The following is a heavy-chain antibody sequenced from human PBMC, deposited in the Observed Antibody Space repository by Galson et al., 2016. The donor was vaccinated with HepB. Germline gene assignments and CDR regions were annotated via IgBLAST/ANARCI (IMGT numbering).Heavy chain of an antibody. D-gene: IGHD2-15*01. J-gene: IGHJ6*02. CDR2: ISSSSSYI. Sequence: SLRLSCAASGFTFSSYSMNWVRQAPGKGLEWVSSISSSSSYIYYADSVKGRFTISRDNAKNSLYLQMNSRRAEDTAVYYCARERILRTYGMDVWGQGTTVTVSS. CDR1: GFTFSSYS. CDR3: ARERILRTYGMDV. V-gene: IGHV3-21*01.